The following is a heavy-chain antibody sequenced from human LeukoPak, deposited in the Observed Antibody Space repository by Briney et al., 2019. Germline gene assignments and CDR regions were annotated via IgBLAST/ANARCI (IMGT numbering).Heavy chain of an antibody. V-gene: IGHV1-69*04. Sequence: ASVKVSCKASGGTFSSYAISWVRQAPGQGLEWMGRIIPILGIANYAQKFQGRVTITADKSTSTAYMELGSLRSEDTAVYYCARDPRDGYNYRFDYWGQGTLVTVSS. CDR2: IIPILGIA. D-gene: IGHD5-24*01. CDR1: GGTFSSYA. CDR3: ARDPRDGYNYRFDY. J-gene: IGHJ4*02.